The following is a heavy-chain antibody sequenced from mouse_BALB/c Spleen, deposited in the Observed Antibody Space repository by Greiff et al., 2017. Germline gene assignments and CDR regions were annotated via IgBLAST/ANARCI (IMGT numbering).Heavy chain of an antibody. J-gene: IGHJ4*01. CDR1: GYSITSGYY. Sequence: VQLKQSGPGLVKPSQSLSLTCSVTGYSITSGYYWNWIRQFPGNKLEWMGYISYDGSNNYNPSLKNRISITRDTSKNQFFLKLNSVTTEDTATYYCARAGRNAMDYWGQGTSVTVSS. CDR3: ARAGRNAMDY. D-gene: IGHD1-1*01. CDR2: ISYDGSN. V-gene: IGHV3-6*02.